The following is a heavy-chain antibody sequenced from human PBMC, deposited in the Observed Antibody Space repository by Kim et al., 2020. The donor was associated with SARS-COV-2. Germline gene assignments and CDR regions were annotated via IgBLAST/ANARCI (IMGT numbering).Heavy chain of an antibody. J-gene: IGHJ6*03. V-gene: IGHV3-9*01. CDR3: AKDRTYDFWSGIYMDV. Sequence: GGSLRLSCAASGFTFGDYAMHWVRQAPGKGLEWVSGITWNSATTAYADSVKGRFTISRDNAKNSLSLQMNSLGPEDTALYYCAKDRTYDFWSGIYMDVWGKGTTVTVSS. D-gene: IGHD3-3*01. CDR1: GFTFGDYA. CDR2: ITWNSATT.